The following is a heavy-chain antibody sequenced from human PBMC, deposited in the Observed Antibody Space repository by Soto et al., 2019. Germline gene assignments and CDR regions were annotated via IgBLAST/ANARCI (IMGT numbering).Heavy chain of an antibody. J-gene: IGHJ4*02. CDR2: IVVGSGNT. D-gene: IGHD2-21*02. CDR3: AADPYCGGDCYFDY. Sequence: GASVKVSCKASGLTFFTSAVQWVRQARGQRLEWIGWIVVGSGNTNYAQKFQERVTITRDMSTNTAYMELTSLRSEDTAVYYCAADPYCGGDCYFDYWGQGIMVTVSS. CDR1: GLTFFTSA. V-gene: IGHV1-58*01.